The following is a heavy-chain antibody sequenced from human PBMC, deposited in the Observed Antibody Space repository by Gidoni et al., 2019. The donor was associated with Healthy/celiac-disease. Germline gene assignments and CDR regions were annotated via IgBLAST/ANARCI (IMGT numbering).Heavy chain of an antibody. Sequence: EVQLVESGGVVVQPGGSLRLSCAASGFTFDDYTLHWVRQAPGKGLEWVSLISWDGGSTYYADSVKGRFTISRDNSKNSLYLQMNSLRTEDTALYYCAKCLDSGSYYDSGYDYGMDVWGQGTTVTVSS. V-gene: IGHV3-43*01. CDR1: GFTFDDYT. D-gene: IGHD1-26*01. J-gene: IGHJ6*02. CDR3: AKCLDSGSYYDSGYDYGMDV. CDR2: ISWDGGST.